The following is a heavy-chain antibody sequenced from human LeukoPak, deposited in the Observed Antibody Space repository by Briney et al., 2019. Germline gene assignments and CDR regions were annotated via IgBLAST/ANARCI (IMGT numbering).Heavy chain of an antibody. D-gene: IGHD1-1*01. CDR3: AKPTGTYFDY. Sequence: GGSLRLSCAASGFTFSSYGMHWVRQAPGKGLEWVTFIRYDGNNIYYADSVKGRFTISRDNSKNTLYLQMSSLRAEDTAVYYCAKPTGTYFDYWGQGALVTASS. V-gene: IGHV3-30*02. J-gene: IGHJ4*02. CDR2: IRYDGNNI. CDR1: GFTFSSYG.